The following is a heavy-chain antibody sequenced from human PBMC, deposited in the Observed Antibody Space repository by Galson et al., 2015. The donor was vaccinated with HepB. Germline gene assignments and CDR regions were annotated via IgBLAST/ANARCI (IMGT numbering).Heavy chain of an antibody. CDR1: GFTFSDYY. D-gene: IGHD3-3*02. CDR2: VRHTATRYTT. Sequence: SLRLSCAASGFTFSDYYMEWVRQAPGKGLEWVGCVRHTATRYTTGYVASVEGRFTISRDDSKNSLYLQMDSLKTEDTAVYYCSRTLPGIDLDYWGQGTLVTVSS. J-gene: IGHJ4*02. V-gene: IGHV3-72*01. CDR3: SRTLPGIDLDY.